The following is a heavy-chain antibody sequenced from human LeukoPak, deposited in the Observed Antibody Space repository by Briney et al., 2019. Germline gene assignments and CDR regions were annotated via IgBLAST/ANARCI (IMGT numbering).Heavy chain of an antibody. CDR3: ARGAPWGYSYGPFDY. CDR1: GFTFSSYG. Sequence: PGGSLRLSCAASGFTFSSYGMHWVRQAPGKGLEWVAVIWYDGSNKYYADSVKGRFTISRDNSKNTLYLQMNSLRAEDTAVYYCARGAPWGYSYGPFDYWGQGTLVTVSS. J-gene: IGHJ4*02. V-gene: IGHV3-33*01. D-gene: IGHD5-18*01. CDR2: IWYDGSNK.